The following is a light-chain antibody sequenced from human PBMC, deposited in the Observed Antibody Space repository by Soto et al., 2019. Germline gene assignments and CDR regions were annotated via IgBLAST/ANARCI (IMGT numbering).Light chain of an antibody. V-gene: IGLV2-14*01. CDR3: SSYTSGSTLV. J-gene: IGLJ2*01. Sequence: QSALTQPASVSGSPGQSITISCTGTSSDVGGYNYVSWYQQHPGKAPKLMIYEVSNRPSGVSNRFSGSKSGNTASLTISGLQDEDEDDYYCSSYTSGSTLVFGGGTKLTVL. CDR1: SSDVGGYNY. CDR2: EVS.